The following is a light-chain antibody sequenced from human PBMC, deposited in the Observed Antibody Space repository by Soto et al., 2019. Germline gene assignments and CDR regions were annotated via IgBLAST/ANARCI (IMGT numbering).Light chain of an antibody. CDR3: SSYAGALV. CDR1: SSNVESYNL. V-gene: IGLV2-23*01. J-gene: IGLJ2*01. CDR2: EGS. Sequence: QSALTQPASVSGSPGQSITISCTRTSSNVESYNLVSWYQHPPGKAPKLIIYEGSERPSGVSSRFYGAQSGHTASLTISGLPAEDEADYYCSSYAGALVFGGGTKVTVL.